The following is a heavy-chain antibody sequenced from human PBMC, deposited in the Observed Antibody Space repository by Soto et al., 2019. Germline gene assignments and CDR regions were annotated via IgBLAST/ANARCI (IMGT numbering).Heavy chain of an antibody. CDR2: IYYSGST. CDR1: GGSISSSSYY. J-gene: IGHJ4*02. CDR3: ARHLHLTPGITTFDY. V-gene: IGHV4-39*01. D-gene: IGHD3-10*01. Sequence: QLQLQESGPGLVKPSETLSLTCTVSGGSISSSSYYWGWIRQPPGKGLEWIGSIYYSGSTYYNPSLKSRVTISVDTSKNQFSLKLSSVTAADTAVYYCARHLHLTPGITTFDYWGQGTLVTVSS.